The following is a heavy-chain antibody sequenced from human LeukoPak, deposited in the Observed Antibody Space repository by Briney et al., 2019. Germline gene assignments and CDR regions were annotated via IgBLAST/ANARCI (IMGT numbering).Heavy chain of an antibody. CDR1: GFIFSDYY. CDR3: AREVFYGDYGYYFDY. V-gene: IGHV3-11*01. J-gene: IGHJ4*02. CDR2: ISSSGSAI. Sequence: PGGSLRLSCAASGFIFSDYYMGWMRQAPGKGLEWVSYISSSGSAIYYADSVKGRFTLSRDNAKNSLYLQMNSLRAEDTAVYYCAREVFYGDYGYYFDYWGQGTLVTVSS. D-gene: IGHD4-17*01.